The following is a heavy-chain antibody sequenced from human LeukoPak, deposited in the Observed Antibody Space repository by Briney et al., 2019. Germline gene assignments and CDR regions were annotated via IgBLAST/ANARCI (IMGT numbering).Heavy chain of an antibody. CDR3: AKGKGGSFVAEYFQH. V-gene: IGHV3-9*01. CDR1: GFTFDDYA. D-gene: IGHD2-15*01. Sequence: GRSLRLSCAASGFTFDDYAMHWVRQAPGKGLEWVSGISWNSGSIGYADSVKGRFTISRDNAKNSLYLQMNSLRAEDTALYYCAKGKGGSFVAEYFQHWGQGTLVTVSS. J-gene: IGHJ1*01. CDR2: ISWNSGSI.